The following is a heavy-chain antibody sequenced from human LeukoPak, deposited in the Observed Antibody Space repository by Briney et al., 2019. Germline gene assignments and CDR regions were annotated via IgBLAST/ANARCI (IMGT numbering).Heavy chain of an antibody. CDR3: ARDGYFGY. CDR1: GYTFSTYN. J-gene: IGHJ4*02. Sequence: ASVKVSCKASGYTFSTYNIAWVRQAPGQGLEWMGWISGDNANTNYAQKFQGRVTMTTDTTTTTAYMELRSLRSDDTAVYYCARDGYFGYWGQGTLVTVSS. CDR2: ISGDNANT. V-gene: IGHV1-18*01.